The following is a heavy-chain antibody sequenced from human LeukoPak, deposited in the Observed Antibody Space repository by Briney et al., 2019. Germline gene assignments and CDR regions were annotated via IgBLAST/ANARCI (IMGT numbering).Heavy chain of an antibody. CDR2: IYYSGST. D-gene: IGHD5-12*01. Sequence: PSETLSLTCTVSGGSISSYYWSWIRQPPGKGLEWIGYIYYSGSTNYNPSLKSRVTISVDTSKNQFSLKLSSVTAADTAVYSCASYSGYDKTFDYWGQGTLVTVSS. J-gene: IGHJ4*02. CDR3: ASYSGYDKTFDY. CDR1: GGSISSYY. V-gene: IGHV4-59*01.